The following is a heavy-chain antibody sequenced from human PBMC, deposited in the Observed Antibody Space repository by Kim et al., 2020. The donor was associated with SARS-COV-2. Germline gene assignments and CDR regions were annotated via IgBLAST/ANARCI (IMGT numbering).Heavy chain of an antibody. Sequence: GESLKISCKGSGYSFTSYWIGWVRQMPGKGLEWMGIIYPGDSDTRYSPSFQGQVTISADKSISTAYLQWSSLKASDTAMYYCARSRFYYDSSGYDYYFDYWGQGTLVTVSS. CDR1: GYSFTSYW. CDR2: IYPGDSDT. D-gene: IGHD3-22*01. V-gene: IGHV5-51*01. CDR3: ARSRFYYDSSGYDYYFDY. J-gene: IGHJ4*02.